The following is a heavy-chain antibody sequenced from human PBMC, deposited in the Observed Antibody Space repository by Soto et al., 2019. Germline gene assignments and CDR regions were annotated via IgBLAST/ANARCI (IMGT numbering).Heavy chain of an antibody. CDR2: IIPIFDTP. CDR3: ARSIGSGGVVGGFDH. Sequence: QVQLVQSGAEVKKPGSAVKISCKASGGTFNKYAMNWVRQAPGQGLEWMGGIIPIFDTPNYAQKFQGRLTITVDESTTTAYMDLSSLRSEDTAVYYCARSIGSGGVVGGFDHWGQGTQVTVSS. J-gene: IGHJ4*02. V-gene: IGHV1-69*01. CDR1: GGTFNKYA. D-gene: IGHD3-16*02.